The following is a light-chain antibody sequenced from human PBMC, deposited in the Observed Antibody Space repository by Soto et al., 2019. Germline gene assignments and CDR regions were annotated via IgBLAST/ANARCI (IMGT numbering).Light chain of an antibody. CDR2: DVS. CDR3: CSYAGSYTYV. V-gene: IGLV2-11*01. CDR1: SSDVGGYNY. Sequence: LTQPRSVSGSPGQSVTISCTGTSSDVGGYNYVSWYQQHPGKAPKLMIYDVSKRPSGVPDRFSGSKSGNTASLTISGLQAEDEADYYCCSYAGSYTYVFGSGTKVTVL. J-gene: IGLJ1*01.